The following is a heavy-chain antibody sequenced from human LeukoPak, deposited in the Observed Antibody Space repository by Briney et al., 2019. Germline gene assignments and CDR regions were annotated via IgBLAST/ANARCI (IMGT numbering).Heavy chain of an antibody. CDR3: ARTLGSASYSLIEY. CDR2: IYTSGST. V-gene: IGHV4-4*07. CDR1: GVSISGYY. J-gene: IGHJ4*02. D-gene: IGHD3-10*01. Sequence: SETLSLTCTVSGVSISGYYWSWIRQPAGKGLEWIGHIYTSGSTNYNPSLKSRVTMSVGTSKNQFSLKVTSVTAADTAVYYCARTLGSASYSLIEYWGQGTPVTVSS.